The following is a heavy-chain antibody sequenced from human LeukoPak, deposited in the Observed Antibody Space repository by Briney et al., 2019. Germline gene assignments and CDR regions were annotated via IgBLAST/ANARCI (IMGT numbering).Heavy chain of an antibody. V-gene: IGHV4-31*03. J-gene: IGHJ4*02. CDR2: IYYSGST. Sequence: SQTLSLTCTVSGGSISSGYYWSWIRQNPGKGLEWIGYIYYSGSTYYNPSLKSRVTISVDTSKSQFSLKLSSVTAADTAVYYCARGFSGYTLDYWGQGTLVTVSS. D-gene: IGHD3-22*01. CDR1: GGSISSGYY. CDR3: ARGFSGYTLDY.